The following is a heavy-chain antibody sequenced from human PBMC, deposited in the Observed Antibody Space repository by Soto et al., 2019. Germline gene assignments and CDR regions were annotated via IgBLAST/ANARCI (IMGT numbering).Heavy chain of an antibody. CDR2: ISWNSGSI. CDR3: AKDTYYDGYFDY. Sequence: GGSLRLSCAASGFTFDDYAMHWVRQAPGKGLEWVSGISWNSGSIGYADSVKGRFTISRDNAKSSLYLQMNSLRAEDTALYYCAKDTYYDGYFDYWGQGTLVTVSS. D-gene: IGHD3-16*01. J-gene: IGHJ4*02. CDR1: GFTFDDYA. V-gene: IGHV3-9*01.